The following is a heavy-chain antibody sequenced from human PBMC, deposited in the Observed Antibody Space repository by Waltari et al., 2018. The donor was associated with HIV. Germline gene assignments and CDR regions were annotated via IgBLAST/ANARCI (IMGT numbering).Heavy chain of an antibody. CDR1: GGTFSSYA. D-gene: IGHD5-12*01. J-gene: IGHJ6*02. V-gene: IGHV1-69*04. Sequence: QVQLVQSGAEVKKPGSSVKVSCKASGGTFSSYAISWVRQAPGQGLEWMGRIIPILGIANYAQKFQGRVTITADKSTSTAYMELSSLRSEDTAVYYCARDPLEMAKRFYYYYGMDVWGQGTTVTVSS. CDR2: IIPILGIA. CDR3: ARDPLEMAKRFYYYYGMDV.